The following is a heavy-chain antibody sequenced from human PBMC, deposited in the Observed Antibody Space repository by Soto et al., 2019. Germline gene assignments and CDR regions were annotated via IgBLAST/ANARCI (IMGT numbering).Heavy chain of an antibody. CDR2: IIPIFGTA. D-gene: IGHD3-22*01. Sequence: SVKVSCKASGVTFSSYAISWVRQAPGQGLEWMGGIIPIFGTANYAQKFQGRVTITADESTSTAYMELSSLRSEDTAVYYCARDSLHYYDSSGYYFFDYWGQGTLVTVSS. J-gene: IGHJ4*02. CDR1: GVTFSSYA. CDR3: ARDSLHYYDSSGYYFFDY. V-gene: IGHV1-69*13.